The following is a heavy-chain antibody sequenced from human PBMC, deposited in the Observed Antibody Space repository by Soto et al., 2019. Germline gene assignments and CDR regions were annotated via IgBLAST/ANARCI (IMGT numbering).Heavy chain of an antibody. V-gene: IGHV1-24*01. CDR1: GYTLIEFA. CDR3: ATMGFRRPGVYSFDY. J-gene: IGHJ4*02. CDR2: FDPKSSDT. D-gene: IGHD2-21*01. Sequence: ASVKVSCKACGYTLIEFAIHWVRQAPGKGLEWMGCFDPKSSDTIYAQKFQGRVTMTSDTSTETAYMELARLTSEDTAVYYCATMGFRRPGVYSFDYWGQGTLVTVSS.